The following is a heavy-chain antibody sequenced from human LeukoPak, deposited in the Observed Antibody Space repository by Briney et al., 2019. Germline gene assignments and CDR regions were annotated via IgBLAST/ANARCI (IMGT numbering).Heavy chain of an antibody. CDR3: AKGGSWYVVMRGTVSYYYMDV. V-gene: IGHV3-53*01. Sequence: PGGSLRLSCTVSGFTFSSNSMSWVRQAPGQGLEWVALMYSGGSTHNSDSMKGRCTISRENSKNTMYLPMNSLRAEDPAVHSCAKGGSWYVVMRGTVSYYYMDVWGKGTTVTVSS. CDR2: MYSGGST. J-gene: IGHJ6*03. D-gene: IGHD6-13*01. CDR1: GFTFSSNS.